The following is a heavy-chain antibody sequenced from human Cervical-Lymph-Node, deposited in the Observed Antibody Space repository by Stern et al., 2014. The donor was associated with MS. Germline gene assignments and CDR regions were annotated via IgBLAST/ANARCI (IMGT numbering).Heavy chain of an antibody. J-gene: IGHJ4*02. CDR3: ARDYEDTSMLFDH. Sequence: VHLGESGGAVVQPGRSLRLSCAASGFPFSSYGMHWVRPAPGKGLEWVTVISYYGNHKFYGASVKGRFTISRDNSKNTLHLQMNSVTPDDTAIYYCARDYEDTSMLFDHWGQGTLVTVSS. CDR1: GFPFSSYG. CDR2: ISYYGNHK. D-gene: IGHD2-8*01. V-gene: IGHV3-30*03.